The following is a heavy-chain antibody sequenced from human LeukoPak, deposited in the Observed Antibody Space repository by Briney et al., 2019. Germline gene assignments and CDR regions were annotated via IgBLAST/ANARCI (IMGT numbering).Heavy chain of an antibody. CDR3: XXXXXXXXXXXXXTYYYYGMDV. CDR1: GFTFSSYA. V-gene: IGHV3-23*01. J-gene: IGHJ6*02. CDR2: ISGSGGST. Sequence: GGSLRLSCAASGFTFSSYAMSWVRQAPGKGLEWVSPISGSGGSTYYADSVKGRFTISRDNSKNTLYLQMNSLRAEDTAVYYFXXXXXXXXXXXXXTYYYYGMDVWGQGTTVTVSS.